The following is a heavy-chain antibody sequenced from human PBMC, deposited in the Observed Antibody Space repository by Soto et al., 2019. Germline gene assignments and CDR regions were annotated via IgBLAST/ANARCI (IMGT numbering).Heavy chain of an antibody. D-gene: IGHD4-4*01. CDR3: ARRNSNYVSLWPDY. J-gene: IGHJ4*02. Sequence: ASETLSLTCAFSGDSVTENYLTWIRQSPEKGLEWIGYMHYTGFSFSNPSLKSRVAMSVDKSKNEFTLQLTSVTAADTAVYYCARRNSNYVSLWPDYRGQGTLVTVSS. CDR1: GDSVTENY. CDR2: MHYTGFS. V-gene: IGHV4-59*02.